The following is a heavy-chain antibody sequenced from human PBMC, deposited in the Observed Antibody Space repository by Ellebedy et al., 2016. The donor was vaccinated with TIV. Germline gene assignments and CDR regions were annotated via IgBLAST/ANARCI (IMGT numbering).Heavy chain of an antibody. V-gene: IGHV4-59*08. CDR1: GVSISGDY. Sequence: MPSETLSLTCTVSGVSISGDYWSRIRQPPGRGLEWIGYIYNSGYTNYNPSLKSRVNISVDTSKNQFSLNLSSVTAADTAVYYCATGGVAGGRYHFDYWGQGTLITVSS. CDR2: IYNSGYT. CDR3: ATGGVAGGRYHFDY. J-gene: IGHJ4*02. D-gene: IGHD1-1*01.